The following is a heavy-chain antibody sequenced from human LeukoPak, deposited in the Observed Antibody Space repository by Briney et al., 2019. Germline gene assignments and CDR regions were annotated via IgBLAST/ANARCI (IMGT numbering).Heavy chain of an antibody. J-gene: IGHJ3*02. Sequence: GGSLRLSCAAPGFTFSDYYLSWIRQAPGKGLEWISYISSGGSTMYYADSVKGRFTISRDNAKNSLYLQMNSLRAEDTAVYYCARGGRGGDYAFDIWGQGTMVTVSS. CDR2: ISSGGSTM. CDR3: ARGGRGGDYAFDI. V-gene: IGHV3-11*04. CDR1: GFTFSDYY. D-gene: IGHD2-21*01.